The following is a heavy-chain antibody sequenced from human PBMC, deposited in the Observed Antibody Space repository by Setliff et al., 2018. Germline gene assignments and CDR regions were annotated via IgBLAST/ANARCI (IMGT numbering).Heavy chain of an antibody. D-gene: IGHD3-10*01. CDR1: GDSIGRGGYY. CDR2: IYYSGDS. Sequence: SETLSLTCSVSGDSIGRGGYYWSWIRQQPGKGLEWIASIYYSGDSRYNPSLKSRVTMSVDASRNQFSLKLSSVTAADTAIYYCARDRSYYASGSFTKWFDYWGQGTLVTVSS. V-gene: IGHV4-61*08. J-gene: IGHJ4*02. CDR3: ARDRSYYASGSFTKWFDY.